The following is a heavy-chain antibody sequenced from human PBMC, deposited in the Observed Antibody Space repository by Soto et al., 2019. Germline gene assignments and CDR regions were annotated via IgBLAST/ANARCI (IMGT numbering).Heavy chain of an antibody. V-gene: IGHV3-30-3*01. Sequence: GGSLRLSCAASGFTFSSYAMHWVRQAPGKGLEWVAVISYDGSNKYYADSVKGRSTISRDNSKNTLYLQMNSLRAEDTAVYYCARGSPRRIYDSSGRPFDYWGQGTLVTVSS. CDR3: ARGSPRRIYDSSGRPFDY. CDR1: GFTFSSYA. D-gene: IGHD3-22*01. CDR2: ISYDGSNK. J-gene: IGHJ4*02.